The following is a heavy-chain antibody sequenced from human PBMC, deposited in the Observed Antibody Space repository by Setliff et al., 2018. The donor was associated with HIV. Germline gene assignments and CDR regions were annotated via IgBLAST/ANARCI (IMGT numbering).Heavy chain of an antibody. CDR1: GGSISSNW. J-gene: IGHJ4*02. Sequence: PSETLSLTCAVSGGSISSNWWSWVRQSPGKGLEWIGEIYHSGSTHYNPSHQSRVTISVDKSKSQFSLKLNSVTAADTAVYYCGGNGYYSIDYWGQGTLVTV. CDR2: IYHSGST. D-gene: IGHD3-22*01. V-gene: IGHV4-4*02. CDR3: GGNGYYSIDY.